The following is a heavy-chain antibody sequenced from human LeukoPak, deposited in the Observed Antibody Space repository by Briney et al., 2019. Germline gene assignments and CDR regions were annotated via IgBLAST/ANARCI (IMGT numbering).Heavy chain of an antibody. CDR2: IYPGDSDT. CDR1: GYSFSTNW. Sequence: GESLKISCKGSGYSFSTNWIGWVRQMPGKGLEWMGIIYPGDSDTRYSPSFQGQVTISADKSISTAYLQWSSLKASDTAMYYCARRRGLHYYGMDVWGQGTTVTVSS. D-gene: IGHD5-24*01. V-gene: IGHV5-51*01. J-gene: IGHJ6*02. CDR3: ARRRGLHYYGMDV.